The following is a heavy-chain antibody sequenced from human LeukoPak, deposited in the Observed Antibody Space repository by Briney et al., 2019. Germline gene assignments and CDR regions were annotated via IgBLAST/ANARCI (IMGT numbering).Heavy chain of an antibody. D-gene: IGHD3-16*02. CDR3: AKDRLRLGELSFDY. J-gene: IGHJ4*02. CDR2: ISGSGGST. V-gene: IGHV3-23*01. CDR1: GFTFSSYA. Sequence: GGSLRLSCAAFGFTFSSYAMSWVRQAPGKGLEWVSAISGSGGSTYYADSVKGRFTISRDNSKNTLYLQMNSLRAEDTAVYYCAKDRLRLGELSFDYWGQGTLVTVSS.